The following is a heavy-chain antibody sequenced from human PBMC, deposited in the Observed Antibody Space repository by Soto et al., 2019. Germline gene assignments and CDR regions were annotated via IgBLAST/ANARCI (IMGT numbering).Heavy chain of an antibody. J-gene: IGHJ4*02. CDR2: MNQDGSEK. CDR1: GFSFTTYW. V-gene: IGHV3-7*01. Sequence: EVQLVESGGGLVQPGGSLRLSCAASGFSFTTYWMIWVRQAPGKGLEWVATMNQDGSEKHYVDSVRGRFTISRDNAKNSVYLQMNSLRVEDTAVYYCARDIGPTAFDYWGQGPLVTVSS. D-gene: IGHD1-26*01. CDR3: ARDIGPTAFDY.